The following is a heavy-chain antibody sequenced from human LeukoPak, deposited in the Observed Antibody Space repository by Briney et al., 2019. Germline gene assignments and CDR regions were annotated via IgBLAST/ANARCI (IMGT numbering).Heavy chain of an antibody. Sequence: GGSLRLSCSASGFTFSSYAMHCVRQAPGKGLEYVSAISSNGGSRYYADSVKGRFTISRDNSKNTLYLQMSSLRAEDTTVYYCVVQGWVFRAPTQYYFDYWGQGTLVTVSS. D-gene: IGHD1-1*01. CDR2: ISSNGGSR. CDR3: VVQGWVFRAPTQYYFDY. CDR1: GFTFSSYA. V-gene: IGHV3-64D*06. J-gene: IGHJ4*02.